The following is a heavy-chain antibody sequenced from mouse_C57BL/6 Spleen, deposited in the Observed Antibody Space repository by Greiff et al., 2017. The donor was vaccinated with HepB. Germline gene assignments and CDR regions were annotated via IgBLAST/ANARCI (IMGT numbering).Heavy chain of an antibody. D-gene: IGHD2-4*01. V-gene: IGHV1-15*01. J-gene: IGHJ1*03. CDR2: IDPETRGT. CDR1: GYTFTDYE. Sequence: QVQLQQSGAELVRPGASVTLSCKASGYTFTDYEMHWVKQTPVHGLEWIGAIDPETRGTAYNQKFKGKAILTADKSSSTAYMELRSLTSEDSAVYYCTRVGGLRRGNYGYFDVWGTGTTVTVSS. CDR3: TRVGGLRRGNYGYFDV.